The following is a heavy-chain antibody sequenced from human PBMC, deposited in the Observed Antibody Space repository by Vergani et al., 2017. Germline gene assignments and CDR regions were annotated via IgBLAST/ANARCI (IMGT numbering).Heavy chain of an antibody. J-gene: IGHJ4*02. V-gene: IGHV4-38-2*02. D-gene: IGHD3-10*01. CDR3: ARHGGSGNFYHLFDF. CDR2: FHHTGMT. Sequence: QVQLQESGPGLVKPSETLSLTCTVSNDSISRGYFWGWIRRPPGKGLEWIASFHHTGMTYNNPSLKSRVTISVDTSKNLISLKLNSVTAADTALYYCARHGGSGNFYHLFDFWGQGTLVTVSS. CDR1: NDSISRGYF.